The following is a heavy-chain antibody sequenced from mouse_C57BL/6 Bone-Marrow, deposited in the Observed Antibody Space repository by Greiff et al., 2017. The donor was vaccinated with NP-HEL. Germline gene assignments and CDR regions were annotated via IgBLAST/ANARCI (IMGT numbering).Heavy chain of an antibody. J-gene: IGHJ4*01. V-gene: IGHV1-42*01. CDR2: INPSTGGT. Sequence: VQLQQSGPELVKPGASVKISCKASGYSFTGYYMNWVKQSPEKSLEWIGEINPSTGGTTYNQKFKAKATLTVDKSSSTAYMQLKSLTSEDSAVYYCARGGHYYGSSLDYWGQGTSVTVSS. CDR1: GYSFTGYY. CDR3: ARGGHYYGSSLDY. D-gene: IGHD1-1*01.